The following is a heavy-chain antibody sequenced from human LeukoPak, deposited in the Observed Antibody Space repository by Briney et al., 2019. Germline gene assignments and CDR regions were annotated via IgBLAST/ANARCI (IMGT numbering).Heavy chain of an antibody. CDR3: ARVNNHTQTYHYYYYYYMDV. CDR2: ISITGGTT. J-gene: IGHJ6*03. V-gene: IGHV3-23*01. CDR1: GFTFSSYA. D-gene: IGHD1-14*01. Sequence: PGGSLRLSCAASGFTFSSYAMSWVRHAPGKGLEWVSSISITGGTTYYADSVKGRFTISRDNSKNTLYLQMKSLRKEDTAVDYCARVNNHTQTYHYYYYYYMDVWGKGTTVTVSS.